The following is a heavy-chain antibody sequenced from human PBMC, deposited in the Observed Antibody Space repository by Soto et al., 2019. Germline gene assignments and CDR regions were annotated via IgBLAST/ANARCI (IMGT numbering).Heavy chain of an antibody. CDR3: ARAYSSGWYYFDY. CDR2: INAGNGNT. V-gene: IGHV1-3*01. Sequence: ASVKVSCKASGYTFTSYGISWVRQAPGQRLEWMGWINAGNGNTKYSQKFQGRVTITRDTSASTAYMELSSLRSEDTAVYYCARAYSSGWYYFDYWGQGTLVTVSS. J-gene: IGHJ4*02. CDR1: GYTFTSYG. D-gene: IGHD6-19*01.